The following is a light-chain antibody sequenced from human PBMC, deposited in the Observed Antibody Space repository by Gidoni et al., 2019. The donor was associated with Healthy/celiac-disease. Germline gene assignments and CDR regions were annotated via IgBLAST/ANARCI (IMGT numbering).Light chain of an antibody. CDR2: DAS. CDR3: QQYYSYPPT. J-gene: IGKJ4*01. CDR1: QGISSY. V-gene: IGKV1-8*01. Sequence: AIRMTQFPSSFSASTGDRVTITCRASQGISSYLAWYQQKPGKAPKLLIYDASTLQSGVPSRFSGSGSGTDFTLTISCLQSEDFATYYCQQYYSYPPTFGGGTKVEIK.